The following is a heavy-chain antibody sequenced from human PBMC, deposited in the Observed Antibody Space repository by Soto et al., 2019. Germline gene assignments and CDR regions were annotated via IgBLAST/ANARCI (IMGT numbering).Heavy chain of an antibody. V-gene: IGHV1-46*01. Sequence: SSVKPSCKTSGYTIVDYFIHWVRQAPGQGLEWMGIISLRHHSTSYAQKFQDRLSVTRDPSSTTIYMELSSLRSEDTAVYYCARDFFSCGAERPYLMAYCGQGSPVTGSS. CDR3: ARDFFSCGAERPYLMAY. CDR2: ISLRHHST. J-gene: IGHJ4*02. D-gene: IGHD2-21*01. CDR1: GYTIVDYF.